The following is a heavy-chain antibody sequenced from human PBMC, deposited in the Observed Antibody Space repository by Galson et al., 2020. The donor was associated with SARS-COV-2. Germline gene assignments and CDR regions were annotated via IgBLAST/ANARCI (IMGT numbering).Heavy chain of an antibody. CDR1: GGSLSTYY. CDR3: ARASSFYYDSSRYTTWYFDL. D-gene: IGHD3-22*01. V-gene: IGHV4-59*01. J-gene: IGHJ2*01. CDR2: IYYSGIS. Sequence: SETLSLTCTVSGGSLSTYYWNWIRQPPGKGRVWIGYIYYSGISNYNPSLKIRVTMPLDPSRKQMSLKLSSVSAADTAVYYCARASSFYYDSSRYTTWYFDLWGRGTLVTVSS.